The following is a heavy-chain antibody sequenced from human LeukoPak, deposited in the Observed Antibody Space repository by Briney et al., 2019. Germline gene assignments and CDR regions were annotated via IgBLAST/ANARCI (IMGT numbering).Heavy chain of an antibody. J-gene: IGHJ4*02. V-gene: IGHV1-69*02. CDR3: ASHTYYDFWSGPFDY. CDR2: IIPILGIA. D-gene: IGHD3-3*01. Sequence: SVKVSCKASGGTFSSYTISWVRQAPGQGLEWMGRIIPILGIANYAQKFQGRVTITADKSTSTAYMELSSLRSEDTAEYYCASHTYYDFWSGPFDYWGQGTLVTVSS. CDR1: GGTFSSYT.